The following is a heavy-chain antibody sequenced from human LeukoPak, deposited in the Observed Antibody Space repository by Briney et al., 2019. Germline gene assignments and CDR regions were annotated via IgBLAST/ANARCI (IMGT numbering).Heavy chain of an antibody. Sequence: PGGSLRLSCAASGFTFSSYAMSWVRQAPGKGLEWVSAISGSGGSTYYADSVKGRFTISRDNSKNTLYLQMNSLRAEDTAVYYCASNPPRTSMVRGDLDYWGQGTLVTVSS. CDR3: ASNPPRTSMVRGDLDY. CDR2: ISGSGGST. CDR1: GFTFSSYA. D-gene: IGHD3-10*01. J-gene: IGHJ4*02. V-gene: IGHV3-23*01.